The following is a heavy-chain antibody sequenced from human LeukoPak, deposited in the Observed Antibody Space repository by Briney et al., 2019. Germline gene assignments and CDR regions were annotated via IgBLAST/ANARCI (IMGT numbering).Heavy chain of an antibody. CDR1: GYTFTDYF. CDR3: ARVTCPGGDCYYYYGLDV. Sequence: ASVEVSCKASGYTFTDYFMHWVRQAPGQGLEWMSWINPNSGGTNYAQRFQGRVAMTRDTSISTVYMELSSLRSDDTAVYYCARVTCPGGDCYYYYGLDVWGQGTTVTVSS. D-gene: IGHD2-21*02. V-gene: IGHV1-2*02. J-gene: IGHJ6*02. CDR2: INPNSGGT.